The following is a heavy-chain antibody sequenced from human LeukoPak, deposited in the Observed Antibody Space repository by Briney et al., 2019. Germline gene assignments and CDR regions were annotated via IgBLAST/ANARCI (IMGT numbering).Heavy chain of an antibody. CDR1: GFTFSSYS. D-gene: IGHD3-10*01. CDR3: ARGARFGSGNYYSEIDY. V-gene: IGHV3-48*01. J-gene: IGHJ4*02. CDR2: ISSSGSTI. Sequence: GGSLRLSCAASGFTFSSYSMNWVRLAPGKGLEWVSYISSSGSTIYYADSVKGRFTISRDNAKNSLYLQMNSLRADDTAVYYCARGARFGSGNYYSEIDYWGQGTLVTVSS.